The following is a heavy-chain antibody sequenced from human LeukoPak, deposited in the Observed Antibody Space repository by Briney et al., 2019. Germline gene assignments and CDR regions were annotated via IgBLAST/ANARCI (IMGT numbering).Heavy chain of an antibody. J-gene: IGHJ4*02. D-gene: IGHD3-9*01. V-gene: IGHV1-2*06. CDR3: ARVGVGLLLTGHHPFDY. CDR2: INPNSGGT. Sequence: RASVKVSCKDSGYTFTGYYMHWVRQTPRQGLEWMGRINPNSGGTNYAQKFQGRVTMTRDTSISTAYMELSRLRSDDTAVYYCARVGVGLLLTGHHPFDYWGQGTLVAVSS. CDR1: GYTFTGYY.